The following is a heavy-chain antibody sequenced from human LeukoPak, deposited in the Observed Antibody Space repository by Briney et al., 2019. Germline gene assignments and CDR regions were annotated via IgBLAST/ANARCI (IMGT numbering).Heavy chain of an antibody. CDR2: INHSGST. Sequence: PSETLSLTCAVYGGSFSGYYWSWIRQPPGKWLEGIGEINHSGSTNYNPSLKSRVTISVDTSKNQFSLKLSSVTAADTAVYYCASSPHYYDSSGYYERDAFDIWGQGTMVTVSS. J-gene: IGHJ3*02. CDR3: ASSPHYYDSSGYYERDAFDI. D-gene: IGHD3-22*01. CDR1: GGSFSGYY. V-gene: IGHV4-34*01.